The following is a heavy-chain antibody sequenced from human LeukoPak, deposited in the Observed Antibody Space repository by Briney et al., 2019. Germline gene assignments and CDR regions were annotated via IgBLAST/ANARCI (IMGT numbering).Heavy chain of an antibody. D-gene: IGHD2-15*01. Sequence: SETLSLTCSVSGDSISSTSYYWGWIRQAQGKALEWFGRISHAGNTFYNPSLTRRLSISVDASTDQVSLKVHSLTAADTGIYFCARQKVVVVLPATTGFDYWGRGTLVSVSS. CDR1: GDSISSTSYY. V-gene: IGHV4-39*01. J-gene: IGHJ4*02. CDR3: ARQKVVVVLPATTGFDY. CDR2: ISHAGNT.